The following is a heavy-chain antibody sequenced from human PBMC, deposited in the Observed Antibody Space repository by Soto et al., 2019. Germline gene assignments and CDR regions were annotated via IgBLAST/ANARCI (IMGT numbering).Heavy chain of an antibody. V-gene: IGHV1-69*13. Sequence: RASVKISCTASGGTFSSSDISWVRQAPGQGLEWMGGIIPIFGTANYAQKFQGRVTITADESTSTAYMELSRLRSEDTAVNYSARDQMSAIAARPRHYYYGMDVWGQGTTVTVSS. CDR2: IIPIFGTA. J-gene: IGHJ6*02. CDR1: GGTFSSSD. CDR3: ARDQMSAIAARPRHYYYGMDV. D-gene: IGHD6-6*01.